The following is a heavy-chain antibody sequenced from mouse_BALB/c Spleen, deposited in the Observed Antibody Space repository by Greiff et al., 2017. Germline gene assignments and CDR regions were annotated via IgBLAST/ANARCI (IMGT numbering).Heavy chain of an antibody. J-gene: IGHJ4*01. Sequence: EVQLQQSGPSLVKPSQTLSLTCSVTGDSITSGYWNWIRKFPGNKLEYMGYISYSGSTYYNPSLKSRISITRDTSKNQYYLQLNSVTTEDTATYYCARVMITGGFYAMDYWGQGTSVTVSS. V-gene: IGHV3-8*02. CDR3: ARVMITGGFYAMDY. D-gene: IGHD2-4*01. CDR1: GDSITSGY. CDR2: ISYSGST.